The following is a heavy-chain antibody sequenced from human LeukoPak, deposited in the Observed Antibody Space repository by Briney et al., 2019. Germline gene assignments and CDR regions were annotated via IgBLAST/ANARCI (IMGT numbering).Heavy chain of an antibody. CDR3: ARRTPRFRYFDL. CDR2: ISYDGSNK. Sequence: PGRSMRLSCAAPGFTFSSYAMHWVRQAPGKGLEWVAVISYDGSNKYYADSVKGRFTISRDNSKNTLYLQMNSPRAEDTAVYYCARRTPRFRYFDLWGRGTLVTVSS. J-gene: IGHJ2*01. V-gene: IGHV3-30-3*01. CDR1: GFTFSSYA.